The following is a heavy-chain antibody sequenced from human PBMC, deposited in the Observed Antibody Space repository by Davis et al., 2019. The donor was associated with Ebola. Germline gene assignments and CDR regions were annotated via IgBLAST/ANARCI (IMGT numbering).Heavy chain of an antibody. CDR1: GYTFTSYA. CDR3: ARDFRVMSGRWAAAGY. J-gene: IGHJ4*02. D-gene: IGHD6-19*01. V-gene: IGHV7-4-1*02. CDR2: INTNTGNP. Sequence: ASVKVSCKASGYTFTSYAMNWVRQAPGQGLEWMGWINTNTGNPTYAQGFTGRFVFSLDTSVSTAYLQISSLKADDTAVYYCARDFRVMSGRWAAAGYWGQGTLVTVPS.